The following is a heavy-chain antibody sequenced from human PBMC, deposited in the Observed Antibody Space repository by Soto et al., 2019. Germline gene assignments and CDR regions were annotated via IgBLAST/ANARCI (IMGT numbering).Heavy chain of an antibody. J-gene: IGHJ4*02. CDR3: ARSIGLPPVVGYFFDY. D-gene: IGHD6-19*01. V-gene: IGHV1-18*01. CDR1: GYIFSNYG. CDR2: ISTDNSNT. Sequence: QVQLVQSGAEVKKPGASVKVSCKASGYIFSNYGFTWVRQAPGQGLEWMGWISTDNSNTNYAQRFQGRVTMTPDTSTNTAYMELRNLRSDDTAVYFCARSIGLPPVVGYFFDYWGQGTLVTVSS.